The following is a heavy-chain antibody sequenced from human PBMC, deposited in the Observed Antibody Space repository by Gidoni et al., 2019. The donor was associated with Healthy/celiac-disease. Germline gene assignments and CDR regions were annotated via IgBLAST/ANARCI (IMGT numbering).Heavy chain of an antibody. V-gene: IGHV3-49*05. Sequence: EVQLVESGGGLVKPGRSLRLSCTAYGFTFGDYAMSWFRQAPGKGLEWVGFIRSKAYGGTTEYAASVKGRFTISRDDSKSIAYLQMNSLKTEDTAVYYCTRGYGGYLSDFDYWGQGTLVTVSS. CDR3: TRGYGGYLSDFDY. D-gene: IGHD5-12*01. CDR2: IRSKAYGGTT. J-gene: IGHJ4*02. CDR1: GFTFGDYA.